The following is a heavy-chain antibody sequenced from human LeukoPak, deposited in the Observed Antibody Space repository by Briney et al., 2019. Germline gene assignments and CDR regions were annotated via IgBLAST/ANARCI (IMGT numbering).Heavy chain of an antibody. J-gene: IGHJ5*02. D-gene: IGHD4-11*01. V-gene: IGHV3-23*01. CDR3: VTTIGNWFDP. CDR2: ISGSGGST. CDR1: GFTFSSYA. Sequence: GGSLRLSCAASGFTFSSYAMSWGRQAPGKGLEWVSAISGSGGSTYYADSVTGRFTISRDNSKHTLYLRMNSLRAEDTAVYARVTTIGNWFDPWGQGTLVTVSS.